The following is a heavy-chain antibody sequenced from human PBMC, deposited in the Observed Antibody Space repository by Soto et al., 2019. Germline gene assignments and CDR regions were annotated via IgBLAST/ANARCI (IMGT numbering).Heavy chain of an antibody. CDR2: ISYDGSNK. J-gene: IGHJ4*02. CDR3: AKADRFLEWLLSDY. Sequence: PGGSLRLSCAASGFTFSSYGMHWVRQAPGKGLEWVAVISYDGSNKYYADSVKGRFTISRDNSKNTLYLQMNSLRAEDTAVYYCAKADRFLEWLLSDYWGQGTLVTVSS. V-gene: IGHV3-30*18. CDR1: GFTFSSYG. D-gene: IGHD3-3*01.